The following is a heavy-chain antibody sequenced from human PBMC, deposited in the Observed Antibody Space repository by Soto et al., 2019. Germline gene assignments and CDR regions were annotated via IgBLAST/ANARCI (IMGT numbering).Heavy chain of an antibody. V-gene: IGHV3-30*18. CDR2: ISYDASHT. J-gene: IGHJ6*02. Sequence: QPEGSLRLSWSPSGFTFNTCAMHWVRHAPGKGLEWLALISYDASHTDYADSVKGRFTISRDSSDNTLSLIMNSLRTADTAVYYCAKSSGKYYPESRVMHVWGQGIKVTVS. CDR1: GFTFNTCA. CDR3: AKSSGKYYPESRVMHV. D-gene: IGHD1-26*01.